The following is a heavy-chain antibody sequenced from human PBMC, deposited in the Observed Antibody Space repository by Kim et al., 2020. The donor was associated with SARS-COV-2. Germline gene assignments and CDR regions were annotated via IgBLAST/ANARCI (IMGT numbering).Heavy chain of an antibody. J-gene: IGHJ4*02. CDR2: ISSSSSYI. Sequence: GGSLRLSCAASGFTFSSYSMNWVRQAPGKGLEWVSSISSSSSYIYYADSVKGRFTISRDNAKNSLYLQMNSLRAEDTAVYYCASAWREELVVYAEYYFDYWGQGTLVTVSS. CDR1: GFTFSSYS. CDR3: ASAWREELVVYAEYYFDY. D-gene: IGHD2-8*02. V-gene: IGHV3-21*01.